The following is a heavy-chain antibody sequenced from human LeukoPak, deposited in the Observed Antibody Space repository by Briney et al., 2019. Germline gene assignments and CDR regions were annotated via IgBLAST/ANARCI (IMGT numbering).Heavy chain of an antibody. V-gene: IGHV1-8*01. CDR3: ARTFGSGNFDY. Sequence: ASVKVSCKASGYTFTSYDINWVRQATGQGLEWMGWMNPNSGNTGYAQKFQGRVTMTRNTSISTAYMELNSLRADDTAVYYCARTFGSGNFDYWGQGTLVTVSS. CDR2: MNPNSGNT. CDR1: GYTFTSYD. J-gene: IGHJ4*02. D-gene: IGHD3-10*01.